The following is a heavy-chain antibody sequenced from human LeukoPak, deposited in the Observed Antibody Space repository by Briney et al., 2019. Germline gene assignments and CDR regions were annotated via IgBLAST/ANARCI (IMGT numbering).Heavy chain of an antibody. CDR2: IYPGDSDT. CDR3: ARRVAAGNWFDP. V-gene: IGHV5-51*01. D-gene: IGHD6-25*01. J-gene: IGHJ5*02. Sequence: GESLKISCKGSGYSFTSYWIAWVRQMPGKGLEWMGIIYPGDSDTIYSLSFQGQVTISADRSISTTYLQWSGLKASDTAMYYCARRVAAGNWFDPWGQGTLVTVSS. CDR1: GYSFTSYW.